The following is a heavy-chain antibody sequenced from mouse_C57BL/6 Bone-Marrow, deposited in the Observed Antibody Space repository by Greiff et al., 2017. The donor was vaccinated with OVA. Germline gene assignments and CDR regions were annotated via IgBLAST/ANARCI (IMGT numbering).Heavy chain of an antibody. Sequence: VKLQESGAELARPGASVKLSCKASGYTFTSYGLSWVKQRTVQGLEWIGEIYPRSVNTYSNEKFKGKATLPADKSSSTAYMELRSLTAEDSAVYFCARDSNYCYYAMDYWGQGTSVTVSS. J-gene: IGHJ4*01. D-gene: IGHD2-5*01. V-gene: IGHV1-81*01. CDR3: ARDSNYCYYAMDY. CDR1: GYTFTSYG. CDR2: IYPRSVNT.